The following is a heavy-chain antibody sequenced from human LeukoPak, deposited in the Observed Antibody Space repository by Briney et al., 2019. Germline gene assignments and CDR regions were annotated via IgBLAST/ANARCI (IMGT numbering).Heavy chain of an antibody. CDR1: GFNVSDNY. D-gene: IGHD5-12*01. Sequence: GGSLSLSCAVSGFNVSDNYMSWVRQAPGKGLEWVSLIYSGETTLYADSVKGRFTISRDISKNTLYLQMNSLGAEDTAVYYCARGITGGPRRYDVRNFDYWGQGTPVTVSS. V-gene: IGHV3-53*01. J-gene: IGHJ4*02. CDR2: IYSGETT. CDR3: ARGITGGPRRYDVRNFDY.